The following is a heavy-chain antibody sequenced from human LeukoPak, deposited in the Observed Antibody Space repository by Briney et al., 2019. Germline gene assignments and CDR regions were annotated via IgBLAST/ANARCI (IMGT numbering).Heavy chain of an antibody. Sequence: SETLSLTCTVSGGSISSSSYYWGWIRQPPGKGLEWIGSIYYSGSTYYNPSLKSRVTISVDTSKNQFSLKLSSVTAADTAVYYCARHHPPSTVTTLGPPTLNWFDPGGQGTLVTVSS. CDR2: IYYSGST. V-gene: IGHV4-39*01. CDR3: ARHHPPSTVTTLGPPTLNWFDP. J-gene: IGHJ5*02. CDR1: GGSISSSSYY. D-gene: IGHD4-17*01.